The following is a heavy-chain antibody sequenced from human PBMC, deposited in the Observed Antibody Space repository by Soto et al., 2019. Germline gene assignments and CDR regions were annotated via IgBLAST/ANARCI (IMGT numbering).Heavy chain of an antibody. Sequence: SETLSLTCTVSGGSISSGGYYWSWIRQHPGKGLEWIGYIYYSGSTYYNPSLKSRVTISVDTSKNQFSLKLSSVTAADTAVYYCAREIGRIDYYDSSGPGGWFDPWGQGTLVTVS. J-gene: IGHJ5*02. CDR3: AREIGRIDYYDSSGPGGWFDP. D-gene: IGHD3-22*01. CDR1: GGSISSGGYY. CDR2: IYYSGST. V-gene: IGHV4-31*03.